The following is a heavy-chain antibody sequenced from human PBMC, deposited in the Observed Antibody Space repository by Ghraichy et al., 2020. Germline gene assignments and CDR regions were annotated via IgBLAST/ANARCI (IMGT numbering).Heavy chain of an antibody. J-gene: IGHJ6*02. CDR2: IIPIFGTA. D-gene: IGHD2-15*01. CDR1: RGTFSSYA. V-gene: IGHV1-69*13. Sequence: SVKVSFKASRGTFSSYAISWVRQAPGQGLEWMGGIIPIFGTANYAQKFQGRVTITADESTSTAYMELSSLRSEDTAVYYCAREGIGYCSGGSCSVGVYYYGMDVWGQGTTVTVSS. CDR3: AREGIGYCSGGSCSVGVYYYGMDV.